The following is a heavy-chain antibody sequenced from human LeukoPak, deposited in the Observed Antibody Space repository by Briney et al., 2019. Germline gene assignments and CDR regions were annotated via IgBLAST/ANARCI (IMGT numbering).Heavy chain of an antibody. J-gene: IGHJ4*02. CDR3: ARSGYYYDSGLGY. D-gene: IGHD3-22*01. Sequence: GGSLRLSCAASGFTFDDYGMSWVRQAPGKGLEWVSSISSSSSYIYYADSVKGRFTISRDNAKNSLYLQMNSLRAEDTAVYYCARSGYYYDSGLGYWGQGPWSPSPQ. CDR1: GFTFDDYG. V-gene: IGHV3-21*01. CDR2: ISSSSSYI.